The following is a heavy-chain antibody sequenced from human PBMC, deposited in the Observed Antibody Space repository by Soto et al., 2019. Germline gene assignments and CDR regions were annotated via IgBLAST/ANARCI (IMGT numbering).Heavy chain of an antibody. Sequence: QVQLVESGGGVIQRGRSLRLSCKASGFTFSDFGMHWVRQAPGKGLEWVSAIWYDGSYQYYADSVRGRFTTSRDNSNNTLLLEMNSLRVEDTAVYYCARDRLITYGAKIAPDHWGQGALVIVSS. CDR1: GFTFSDFG. CDR3: ARDRLITYGAKIAPDH. D-gene: IGHD3-16*01. J-gene: IGHJ5*02. V-gene: IGHV3-33*01. CDR2: IWYDGSYQ.